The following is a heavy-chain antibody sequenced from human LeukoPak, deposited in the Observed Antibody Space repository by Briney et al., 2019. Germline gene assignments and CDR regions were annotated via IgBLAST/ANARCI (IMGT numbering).Heavy chain of an antibody. CDR1: GFTFSSYA. CDR2: ISGSGGST. CDR3: AKDRTKYYYYYYMDV. J-gene: IGHJ6*03. Sequence: GGSLRLSCAASGFTFSSYAMHWVRQAPGKGLEWVSAISGSGGSTYYADSVKGRFTISRDNSKNTLYLQMNSLRAEDTAVYYCAKDRTKYYYYYYMDVWGKGTTVTVSS. V-gene: IGHV3-23*01.